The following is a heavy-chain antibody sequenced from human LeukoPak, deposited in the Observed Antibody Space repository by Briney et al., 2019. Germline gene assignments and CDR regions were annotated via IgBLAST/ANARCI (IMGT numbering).Heavy chain of an antibody. V-gene: IGHV1-46*01. D-gene: IGHD2-8*01. CDR3: ARDNDFDY. CDR1: GYTFTSYY. Sequence: GASVKVSCKASGYTFTSYYIHWVRQAPGQGLEWMEIIYPGDGSTNYAQKFQGRLAMTRDMSTSTVYMELSSLRSEDTAFYYCARDNDFDYWGQGTLVTVSS. J-gene: IGHJ4*02. CDR2: IYPGDGST.